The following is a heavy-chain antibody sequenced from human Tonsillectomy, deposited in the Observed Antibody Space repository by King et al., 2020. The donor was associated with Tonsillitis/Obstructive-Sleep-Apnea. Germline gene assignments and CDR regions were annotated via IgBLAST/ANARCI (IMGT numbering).Heavy chain of an antibody. Sequence: QLVQSGAEVKNPGASVKVSCKASGYSFNGYYIHWVRQAPGQGLEWMGWINPTSGGTKYAQNFQGRVTMTTETSINTGYMELSRLRSDDTAVYYCARDLRWLLDYWGQGTLVTVSS. V-gene: IGHV1-2*02. J-gene: IGHJ4*02. CDR1: GYSFNGYY. D-gene: IGHD6-19*01. CDR3: ARDLRWLLDY. CDR2: INPTSGGT.